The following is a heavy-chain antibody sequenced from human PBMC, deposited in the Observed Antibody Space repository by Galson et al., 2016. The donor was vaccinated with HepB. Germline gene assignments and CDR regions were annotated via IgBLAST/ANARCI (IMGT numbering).Heavy chain of an antibody. D-gene: IGHD4-11*01. CDR3: ARERGNYAYFDY. CDR1: GYTFASYG. J-gene: IGHJ4*02. CDR2: ISTYGDNI. V-gene: IGHV1-18*01. Sequence: SVKVSCKASGYTFASYGITWVRQAPGQGLEWMGWISTYGDNIKYAQKLQGRLTLTIDTSTDTAYLELRSMRSDDTAIYHCARERGNYAYFDYWGQGTLVTVSS.